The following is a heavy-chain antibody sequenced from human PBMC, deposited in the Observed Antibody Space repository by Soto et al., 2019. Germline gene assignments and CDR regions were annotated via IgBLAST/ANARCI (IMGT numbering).Heavy chain of an antibody. D-gene: IGHD3-22*01. Sequence: GGSLRLSCAASGFTFSSYAMSWVRQAPGKGLEWVSAISGSGGSTYYADSVKGRFTISRDKSKNTLYLQMNSLRAEDTAVYYCAKDYYDSSGPKGPFDYWGQGTLVTVSS. CDR2: ISGSGGST. CDR3: AKDYYDSSGPKGPFDY. J-gene: IGHJ4*02. CDR1: GFTFSSYA. V-gene: IGHV3-23*01.